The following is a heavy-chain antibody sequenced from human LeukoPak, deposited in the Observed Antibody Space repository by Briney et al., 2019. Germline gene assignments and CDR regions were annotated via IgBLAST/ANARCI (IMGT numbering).Heavy chain of an antibody. Sequence: GGSLRLSCAASGFTFSSYEMNWVRQAPGKGLEWVSYISSSGSTIYYADSVKGRFTISRDNAKNSLYLQMNSLRAEDTAVYYCARGSVAGSHLFDYWGQGTLVTVSS. D-gene: IGHD6-19*01. J-gene: IGHJ4*02. CDR1: GFTFSSYE. CDR2: ISSSGSTI. CDR3: ARGSVAGSHLFDY. V-gene: IGHV3-48*03.